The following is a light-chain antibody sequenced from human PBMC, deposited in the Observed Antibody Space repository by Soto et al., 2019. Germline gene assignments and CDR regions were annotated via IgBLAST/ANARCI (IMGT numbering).Light chain of an antibody. CDR1: QSISNF. J-gene: IGKJ2*01. CDR3: QQSYGTPYT. Sequence: DIQMTQSPSSLSAFIGDRVTITCRASQSISNFLNWYQQRPGKAPKLLIYAASSLQSGGPSTFSGSGSGTDFTLTISSLQPEDFATYFCQQSYGTPYTFGQGTKLEIK. CDR2: AAS. V-gene: IGKV1-39*01.